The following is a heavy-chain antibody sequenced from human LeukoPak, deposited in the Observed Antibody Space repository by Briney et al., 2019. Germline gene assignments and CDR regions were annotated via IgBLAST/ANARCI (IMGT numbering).Heavy chain of an antibody. CDR2: INHSGST. Sequence: SETLSLTCAVYGGSFSAYYWGWIRQPPGKGLEWIGDINHSGSTNYNPSLKSRVTISVDTSKNQFFLKLSSVTAADTAVYYCASWDVATTRDYWGQGTLVTVSS. J-gene: IGHJ4*02. CDR3: ASWDVATTRDY. D-gene: IGHD5-12*01. V-gene: IGHV4-34*01. CDR1: GGSFSAYY.